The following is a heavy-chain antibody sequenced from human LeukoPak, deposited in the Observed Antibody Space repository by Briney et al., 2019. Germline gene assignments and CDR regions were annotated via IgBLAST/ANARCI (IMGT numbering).Heavy chain of an antibody. CDR2: ISYSGST. J-gene: IGHJ4*02. CDR3: AGGSRWLAFDY. V-gene: IGHV4-59*01. CDR1: GGSISSYY. Sequence: SETLSLTCTVSGGSISSYYWSWIRQPPGKGLEWIGYISYSGSTNYNPSLKSRVTISVDTSKNQFSLKLSSVTAADTAIYYCAGGSRWLAFDYWGQGTLVSVSS. D-gene: IGHD6-19*01.